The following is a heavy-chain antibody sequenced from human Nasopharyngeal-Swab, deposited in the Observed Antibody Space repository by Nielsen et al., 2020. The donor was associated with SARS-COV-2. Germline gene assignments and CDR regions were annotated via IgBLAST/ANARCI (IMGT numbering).Heavy chain of an antibody. CDR3: ARGPYDFWSGYYERSWYFDL. Sequence: ALVKVSCKASRYTFTSYDINWVRQATGQGLEWMGWMNPNSGNTGYAQKFQGRVTMTRNTSISTAYMELSSLRSEDTAVYYCARGPYDFWSGYYERSWYFDLWGRGTLVTVSS. CDR1: RYTFTSYD. J-gene: IGHJ2*01. V-gene: IGHV1-8*01. D-gene: IGHD3-3*01. CDR2: MNPNSGNT.